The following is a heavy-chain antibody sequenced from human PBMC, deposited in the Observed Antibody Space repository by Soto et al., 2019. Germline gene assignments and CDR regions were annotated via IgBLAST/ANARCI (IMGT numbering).Heavy chain of an antibody. D-gene: IGHD5-12*01. CDR3: AKEVGYDYGY. V-gene: IGHV3-23*04. J-gene: IGHJ4*02. CDR2: ITGRGGST. CDR1: GFTFSAYA. Sequence: EVQLVESGGGLVRPGGSLRLSCAASGFTFSAYAMNWVRQAPGKGLEWVSTITGRGGSTYYADSVKGRFTISRDNFKDTLFLQMNSLRAEETAIYYCAKEVGYDYGYWGQGTLVTVSS.